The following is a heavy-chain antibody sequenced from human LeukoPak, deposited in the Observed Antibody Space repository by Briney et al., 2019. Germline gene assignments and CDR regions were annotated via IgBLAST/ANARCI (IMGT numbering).Heavy chain of an antibody. V-gene: IGHV4-61*05. D-gene: IGHD2-2*01. J-gene: IGHJ4*02. CDR1: GGSITGSTYY. CDR3: ARVDCSSTSCTHSYFDY. CDR2: IYYSGST. Sequence: SETLSLTCTVSGGSITGSTYYWGWIRQPPGKGLEWIGYIYYSGSTNYNPSLKSRVTISVDTSKNQFSLKLSSVTAADTAVYYCARVDCSSTSCTHSYFDYWGQGTLVTVSS.